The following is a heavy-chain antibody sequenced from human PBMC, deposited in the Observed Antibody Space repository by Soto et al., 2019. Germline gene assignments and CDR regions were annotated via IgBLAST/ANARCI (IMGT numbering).Heavy chain of an antibody. Sequence: QVQLQESGPGLVKPSQTLSLTCTVSGGSISSGGYYWSWIRQHPGKGLEWIGYIYYSGSTYYNPSLKSRVTISVDTSKNQFSLKLSSVTAADTAVYYCASSQSDYGDYVRSFDLWGRGTLVTVSS. D-gene: IGHD4-17*01. CDR1: GGSISSGGYY. J-gene: IGHJ2*01. CDR2: IYYSGST. V-gene: IGHV4-31*03. CDR3: ASSQSDYGDYVRSFDL.